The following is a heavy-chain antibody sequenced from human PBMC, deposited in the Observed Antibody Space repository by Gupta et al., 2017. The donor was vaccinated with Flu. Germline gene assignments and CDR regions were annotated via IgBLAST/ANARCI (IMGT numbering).Heavy chain of an antibody. Sequence: EVQLVESGGGLVQPGRSLRLSCAASGFTFDDYAMHWGRQAPGKGLEWVSGISWNSGSIGYADSVKGRFTISRDNAKNSLYLQMNSLRAEDTALYYCAKDSCGGSCYSFDYWGQGTLVTVSS. CDR1: GFTFDDYA. V-gene: IGHV3-9*01. J-gene: IGHJ4*02. D-gene: IGHD2-15*01. CDR2: ISWNSGSI. CDR3: AKDSCGGSCYSFDY.